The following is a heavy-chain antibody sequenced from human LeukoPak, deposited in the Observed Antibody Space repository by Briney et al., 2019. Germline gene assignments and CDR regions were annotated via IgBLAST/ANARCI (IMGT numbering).Heavy chain of an antibody. J-gene: IGHJ4*02. D-gene: IGHD4-17*01. V-gene: IGHV3-48*01. Sequence: GGSLRLSCAASGFTFSTYDMHWVRQAPGEGLKWVSYFGNSGTIYYADSVKGRFTISRDNAKNSLYLQLNSLRVEDTAVYYCAGYGDYPYWGRGTLVSVSS. CDR2: FGNSGTI. CDR3: AGYGDYPY. CDR1: GFTFSTYD.